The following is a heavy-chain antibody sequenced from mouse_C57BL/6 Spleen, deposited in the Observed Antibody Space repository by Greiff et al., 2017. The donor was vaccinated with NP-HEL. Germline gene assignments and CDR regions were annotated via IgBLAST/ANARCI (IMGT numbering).Heavy chain of an antibody. CDR1: GFTFSDYG. Sequence: EVQVVESGGGLVKPGGSLKLSCAASGFTFSDYGMHWVRQAPEKGLEWVAYISSGSSTIYYADTVKGRFTISRDNAKNTLFLQMTSLRSEDTAMYYCARPVESYYGSPFAYWGQGTLVTVSA. CDR2: ISSGSSTI. D-gene: IGHD1-1*01. CDR3: ARPVESYYGSPFAY. J-gene: IGHJ3*01. V-gene: IGHV5-17*01.